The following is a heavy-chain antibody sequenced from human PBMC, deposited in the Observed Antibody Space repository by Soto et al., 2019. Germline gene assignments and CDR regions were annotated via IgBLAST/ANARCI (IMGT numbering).Heavy chain of an antibody. Sequence: ASVKASCKASGYTFTSYYMHWVRQAPGQGLEWMGIINPSGGSTSYAQKFQGRVTMTRDTSTSTVYMELSSLRSEDTAVYYCARTGQQLVPYNWFDPWGQGTLVTVSS. CDR2: INPSGGST. V-gene: IGHV1-46*01. CDR3: ARTGQQLVPYNWFDP. J-gene: IGHJ5*02. CDR1: GYTFTSYY. D-gene: IGHD6-13*01.